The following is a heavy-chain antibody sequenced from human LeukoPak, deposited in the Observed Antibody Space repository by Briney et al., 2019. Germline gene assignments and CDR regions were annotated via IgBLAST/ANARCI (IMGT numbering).Heavy chain of an antibody. D-gene: IGHD6-13*01. CDR3: ARAVSSSWYFGGYYYMDV. CDR2: INHSGST. CDR1: GGSFSGYY. Sequence: PSETLSLTCAVYGGSFSGYYWSWIRQPPGKGLEWIGEINHSGSTNYNPSLKSRVTISVDTSKNQFSLKLSSVTAADTAVYYCARAVSSSWYFGGYYYMDVWGKGTTVTVSS. J-gene: IGHJ6*03. V-gene: IGHV4-34*01.